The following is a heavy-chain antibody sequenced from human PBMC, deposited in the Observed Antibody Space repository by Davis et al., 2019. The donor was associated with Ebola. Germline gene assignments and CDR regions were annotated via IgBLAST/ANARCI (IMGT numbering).Heavy chain of an antibody. D-gene: IGHD4-17*01. CDR2: LSYSGST. CDR1: GGSVSSGSYY. Sequence: GSLRLSCTVSGGSVSSGSYYWSWIRQPPGKGLEWIGYLSYSGSTNYNPSLKSRVTISVDTSKNQFSLKLSSVTAADTAVYYCARAWIVTTNWFDPWGQGTLVTVSS. V-gene: IGHV4-61*01. CDR3: ARAWIVTTNWFDP. J-gene: IGHJ5*02.